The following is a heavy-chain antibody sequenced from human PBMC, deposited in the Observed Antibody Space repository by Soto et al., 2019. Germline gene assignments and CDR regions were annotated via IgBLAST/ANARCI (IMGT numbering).Heavy chain of an antibody. D-gene: IGHD3-16*01. CDR3: ATKPSSLRLGVY. CDR1: GFTFSTYW. CDR2: IKEDGSEK. V-gene: IGHV3-7*01. J-gene: IGHJ4*02. Sequence: GGSLRLSCTASGFTFSTYWMTWVRQAPGKGLEWVANIKEDGSEKYYVDSVEGRFTISRDNAKNSLYLQMTSLRAEDTAVYYCATKPSSLRLGVYWGQGTLVTVSS.